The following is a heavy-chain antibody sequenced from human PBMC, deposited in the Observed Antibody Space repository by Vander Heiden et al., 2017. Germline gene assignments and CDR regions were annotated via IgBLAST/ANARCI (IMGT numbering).Heavy chain of an antibody. Sequence: QVQLVESGGGVVQPGKSLRLSCAASGFSFSTYGMHWVRQAPGKGLEGVAVISYDGNNKYYADSVKGRFTISRDNSDSTLYLQMNSLGVEDTAVYYCAKVFNGYVQSSHYFDQWGQGTLVTVSS. V-gene: IGHV3-30*18. CDR1: GFSFSTYG. J-gene: IGHJ4*02. CDR2: ISYDGNNK. D-gene: IGHD2-8*01. CDR3: AKVFNGYVQSSHYFDQ.